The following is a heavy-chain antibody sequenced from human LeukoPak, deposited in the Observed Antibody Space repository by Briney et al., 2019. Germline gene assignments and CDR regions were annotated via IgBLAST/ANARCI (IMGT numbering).Heavy chain of an antibody. J-gene: IGHJ3*02. CDR2: ISSSSSYI. CDR3: GRLISSGYYYDAFDI. CDR1: GFTFSSYS. V-gene: IGHV3-21*01. Sequence: GGSLRLSCAASGFTFSSYSMNWVRQAPGKGLEWVSSISSSSSYIYYADSVKGRFTISRDNAKNSLYLQMNSLRAEDTAEYYCGRLISSGYYYDAFDIWGQGTMVTVFS. D-gene: IGHD3-22*01.